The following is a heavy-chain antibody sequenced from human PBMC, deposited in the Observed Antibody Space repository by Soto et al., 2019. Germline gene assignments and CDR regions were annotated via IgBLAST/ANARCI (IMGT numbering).Heavy chain of an antibody. D-gene: IGHD3-10*01. Sequence: GGSLRLSCAASGFTFSGYAMSWVRQAPGKGLEWVSAISGSGGSTYYADSVKGRFTISRDNSKNTLYLQMNSLRAEDTAVYYCAKGIRAYYYGSGPQYYFDYWGQGTLVTVSS. CDR2: ISGSGGST. CDR3: AKGIRAYYYGSGPQYYFDY. J-gene: IGHJ4*02. V-gene: IGHV3-23*01. CDR1: GFTFSGYA.